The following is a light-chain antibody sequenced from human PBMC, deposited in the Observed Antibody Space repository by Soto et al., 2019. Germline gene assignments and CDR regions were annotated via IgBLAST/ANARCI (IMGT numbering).Light chain of an antibody. CDR2: KAS. CDR3: QQYNSFPWT. CDR1: QSISTW. Sequence: DIQMTQSPSTLSASVRDRVTITCRASQSISTWLAWYQQKPGKAPNLLIYKASSLESGVPSRFSGSGSGTEFTLTISSLQPDDFATYYCQQYNSFPWTFGQGTRWIS. J-gene: IGKJ1*01. V-gene: IGKV1-5*03.